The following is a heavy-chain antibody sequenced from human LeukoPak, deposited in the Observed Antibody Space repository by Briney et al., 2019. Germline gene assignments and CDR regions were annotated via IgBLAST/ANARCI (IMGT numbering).Heavy chain of an antibody. CDR1: GFSFSSSW. D-gene: IGHD3-22*01. J-gene: IGHJ4*02. CDR3: ARDPRYYSDLYSFDS. CDR2: INLDGSDT. Sequence: GGSLTLSCAASGFSFSSSWMSWVRQAPGKGLEWVAHINLDGSDTYYVDSVKSRFTTSRDNANNSLFLQMGSVRAEDTAVYYCARDPRYYSDLYSFDSWGQGTLVTVSS. V-gene: IGHV3-7*01.